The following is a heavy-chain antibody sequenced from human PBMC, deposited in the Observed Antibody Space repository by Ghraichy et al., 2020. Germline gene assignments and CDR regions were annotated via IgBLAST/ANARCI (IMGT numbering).Heavy chain of an antibody. J-gene: IGHJ4*02. Sequence: SQTLSLTCTVSGGSISSGDYYWSWIRQPPGKGLEWIGYIYYSGSTYYNPSLKSRVTISVDTPKNQFSLKLSSVTAADTAVYYCARVPPPGKIGSTYEYYFDYWGQGTLVTVSS. CDR1: GGSISSGDYY. CDR2: IYYSGST. D-gene: IGHD3-10*01. CDR3: ARVPPPGKIGSTYEYYFDY. V-gene: IGHV4-30-4*08.